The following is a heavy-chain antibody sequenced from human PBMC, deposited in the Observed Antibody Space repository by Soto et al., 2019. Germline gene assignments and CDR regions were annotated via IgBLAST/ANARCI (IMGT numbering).Heavy chain of an antibody. CDR1: GYTFTGYY. CDR2: INPNSGGT. J-gene: IGHJ2*01. V-gene: IGHV1-2*02. Sequence: SVKVSCKASGYTFTGYYMHWVRQAPGQGLEWMGWINPNSGGTNYAQKFQGRVTMTRDTSTSTAYMELSRLRSDDTAVYYCARGVIGGSGYYYAHWYFDLWGRGTLVTSPQ. CDR3: ARGVIGGSGYYYAHWYFDL. D-gene: IGHD3-22*01.